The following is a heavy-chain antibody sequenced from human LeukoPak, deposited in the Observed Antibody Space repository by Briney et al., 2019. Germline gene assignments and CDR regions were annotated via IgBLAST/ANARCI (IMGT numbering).Heavy chain of an antibody. Sequence: SGGSLRLSCAASGFTFSSYAMSWVRQAPGKGLEWVSSISSSSSYIYYADSVKGRFTISRGNAKNSLYLQMNSLRAEDTAVYYCAREPRDYYDSSGYLGVWGQGTLVTVSS. D-gene: IGHD3-22*01. CDR1: GFTFSSYA. J-gene: IGHJ4*02. V-gene: IGHV3-21*01. CDR2: ISSSSSYI. CDR3: AREPRDYYDSSGYLGV.